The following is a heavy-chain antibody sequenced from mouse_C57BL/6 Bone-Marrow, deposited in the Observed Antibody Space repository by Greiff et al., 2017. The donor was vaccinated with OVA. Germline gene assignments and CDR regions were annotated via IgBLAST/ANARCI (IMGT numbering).Heavy chain of an antibody. D-gene: IGHD1-1*01. CDR2: INPYNGGT. CDR1: GYTFTDYY. J-gene: IGHJ2*01. Sequence: VQLQQSGPVLVKPGASVKMSCKASGYTFTDYYMNWVKQSHGKSLEWIGVINPYNGGTSSNQKVKGKATLTVDKSSSTAYMELNSLTSEDSAVYYCASYYYGSSYVLFDYWGQGTTLTVSS. CDR3: ASYYYGSSYVLFDY. V-gene: IGHV1-19*01.